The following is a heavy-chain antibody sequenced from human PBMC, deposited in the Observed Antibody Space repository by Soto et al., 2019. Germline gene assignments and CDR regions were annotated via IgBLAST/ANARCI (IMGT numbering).Heavy chain of an antibody. CDR2: IRSKAYGGTT. J-gene: IGHJ6*02. CDR3: TRDLLVRFLGWLLYMRDYYDSSGYGVYYYYGMDV. Sequence: GGTLRLSCTASGFTFGDYAMSWVRQAPGKGLEWVGFIRSKAYGGTTEYAASVKGRFTISRDDSKSIAYLQMNSLKTEDTAVYYCTRDLLVRFLGWLLYMRDYYDSSGYGVYYYYGMDVWGRGTTVTVSS. D-gene: IGHD3-3*01. CDR1: GFTFGDYA. V-gene: IGHV3-49*04.